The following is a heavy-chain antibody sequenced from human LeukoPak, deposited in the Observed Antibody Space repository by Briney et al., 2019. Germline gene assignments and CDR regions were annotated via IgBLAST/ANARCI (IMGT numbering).Heavy chain of an antibody. D-gene: IGHD4-11*01. CDR3: ARGRTYSNYNY. Sequence: PSETLSLTCAVYGGSFSGYYWSWIRQPPGKGLEWIGYIYYSGSTYYNPSLKSRVTISVDTSKNQFSLKLSSVTAADTAVYYCARGRTYSNYNYWGQGTLVTVSS. CDR1: GGSFSGYY. V-gene: IGHV4-30-4*08. J-gene: IGHJ4*02. CDR2: IYYSGST.